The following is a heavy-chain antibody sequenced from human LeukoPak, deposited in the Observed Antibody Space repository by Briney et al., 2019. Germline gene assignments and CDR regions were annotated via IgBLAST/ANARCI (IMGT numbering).Heavy chain of an antibody. Sequence: GGSLRLSCAASGFTFNTYGMHWVRQAPGKGLEWVAVISYDGSNKYYADSVKGRFTISRDNSKNTPYLQMNSLRAEDTAVYYCAKDRVDGDYSLDYWGQGTLVTVSS. CDR2: ISYDGSNK. J-gene: IGHJ4*02. D-gene: IGHD4-17*01. CDR3: AKDRVDGDYSLDY. V-gene: IGHV3-30*18. CDR1: GFTFNTYG.